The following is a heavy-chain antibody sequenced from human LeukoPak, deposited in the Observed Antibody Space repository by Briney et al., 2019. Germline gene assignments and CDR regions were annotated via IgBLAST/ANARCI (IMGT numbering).Heavy chain of an antibody. J-gene: IGHJ4*02. Sequence: EASVKVSCKASGYTFTSYGISWVRQAPGQGLEWMGWISAYNGNTNYAQKRQGRVTMTTDTSTSTAYMELRSLRSDDTAVYYCARTLLGYYDYVWGSYRPYYFDYWGQGTLVTVSS. D-gene: IGHD3-16*02. CDR1: GYTFTSYG. CDR3: ARTLLGYYDYVWGSYRPYYFDY. CDR2: ISAYNGNT. V-gene: IGHV1-18*01.